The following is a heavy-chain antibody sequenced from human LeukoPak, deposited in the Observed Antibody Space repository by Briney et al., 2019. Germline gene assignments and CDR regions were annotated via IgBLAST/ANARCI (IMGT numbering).Heavy chain of an antibody. CDR2: ISSDVYDGTTE. CDR3: ASTAAATDPPGF. V-gene: IGHV3-30-3*01. D-gene: IGHD6-13*01. J-gene: IGHJ4*02. CDR1: GFAVSSNH. Sequence: GGSLRLSCAASGFAVSSNHMNWVRQAPGKGLECVAVISSDVYDGTTEYYADSVKGRFTISRDNSKNTVYLQMNSLSGEDTAVYYCASTAAATDPPGFWGQGTLVTVSS.